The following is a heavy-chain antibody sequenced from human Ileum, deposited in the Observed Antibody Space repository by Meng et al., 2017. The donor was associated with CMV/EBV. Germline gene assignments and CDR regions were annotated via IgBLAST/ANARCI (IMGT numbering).Heavy chain of an antibody. Sequence: EVQLLGAGGDLVQPGGSLGLSCAASGFTFSTNVMNWVRQAPGKGLEWVSSITADGITTYDADSVKGRFTISRDNSKNTLYLSMNSLRAEDTAVYYCARRGNYIDYWGQGTLVTVSS. V-gene: IGHV3-23*01. D-gene: IGHD1-26*01. CDR2: ITADGITT. CDR1: GFTFSTNV. CDR3: ARRGNYIDY. J-gene: IGHJ4*02.